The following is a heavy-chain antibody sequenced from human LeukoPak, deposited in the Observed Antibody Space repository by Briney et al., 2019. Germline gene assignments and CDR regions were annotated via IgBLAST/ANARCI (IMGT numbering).Heavy chain of an antibody. V-gene: IGHV4-34*01. J-gene: IGHJ4*02. Sequence: SETLSLTCAVYGDSFSAYYWSWIRQPPGKGLEWIGEINHSGRTNYSPSLKSRVTISVDTSNKQFSLKLSSVTAADTAVYYCATESGFNDYWGQGTLVTISS. CDR2: INHSGRT. D-gene: IGHD3-3*01. CDR3: ATESGFNDY. CDR1: GDSFSAYY.